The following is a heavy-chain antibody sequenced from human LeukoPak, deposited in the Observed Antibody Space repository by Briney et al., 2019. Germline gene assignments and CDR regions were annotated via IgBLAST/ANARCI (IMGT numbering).Heavy chain of an antibody. D-gene: IGHD6-13*01. J-gene: IGHJ5*02. V-gene: IGHV4-39*07. CDR2: IYYSGST. CDR3: ARTPGSSWRGWFDP. CDR1: GGSISSSSYY. Sequence: PSETLSLTCTVSGGSISSSSYYWGWIRQPPGKGLEWIGSIYYSGSTYYNPSLKSRVTISVDTSRNQFSLKLSSVTAADTAVYYCARTPGSSWRGWFDPWGQGTLVTVSS.